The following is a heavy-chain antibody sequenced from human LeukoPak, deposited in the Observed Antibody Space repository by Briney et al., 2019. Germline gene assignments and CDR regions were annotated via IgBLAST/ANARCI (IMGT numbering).Heavy chain of an antibody. Sequence: ASVTVSCKASGYTFTSYDINWVRQATGQGLEWMGWMNPNSGNTGYAQKFQGRVTMTRNTSISTAYMELSSLRSEDTAVYYCARGLRISRYCSGGSCYEYAFDIWGQGTMVTVSS. CDR2: MNPNSGNT. J-gene: IGHJ3*02. V-gene: IGHV1-8*01. CDR1: GYTFTSYD. CDR3: ARGLRISRYCSGGSCYEYAFDI. D-gene: IGHD2-15*01.